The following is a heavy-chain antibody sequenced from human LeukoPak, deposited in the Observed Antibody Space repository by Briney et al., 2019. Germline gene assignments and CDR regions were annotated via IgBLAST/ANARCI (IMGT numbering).Heavy chain of an antibody. V-gene: IGHV3-74*01. D-gene: IGHD1-20*01. Sequence: PGGSLRLSCAASGFTFSYYMMHWVRQAPGKGLVWVSRIKSDGITITYADSVKGRFTISRDNAKNTLYLQMNSLRAEDTAVYYCLRDLNWSLDQWGQGTLVTVSS. CDR1: GFTFSYYM. CDR3: LRDLNWSLDQ. CDR2: IKSDGITI. J-gene: IGHJ4*02.